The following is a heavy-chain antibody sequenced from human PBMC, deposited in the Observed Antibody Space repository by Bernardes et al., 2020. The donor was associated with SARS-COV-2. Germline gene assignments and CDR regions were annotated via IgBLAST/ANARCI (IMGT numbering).Heavy chain of an antibody. J-gene: IGHJ4*02. CDR2: INSDGSSP. V-gene: IGHV3-74*01. Sequence: GGSLRLSCAASGFTFSSYWMHWVRQAPGTGLVWVSRINSDGSSPSYADSVKGRFTISRDNAKNTLYLQMNSLRAEDTAVYYCARHFTYYDFWSGYSDFDYWGQGTLVTVSS. CDR3: ARHFTYYDFWSGYSDFDY. D-gene: IGHD3-3*01. CDR1: GFTFSSYW.